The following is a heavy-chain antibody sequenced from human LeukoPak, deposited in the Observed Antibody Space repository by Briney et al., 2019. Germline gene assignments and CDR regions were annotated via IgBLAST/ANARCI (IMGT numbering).Heavy chain of an antibody. CDR3: AKVTYYYVSGSSRLRPGYYYYGMDV. V-gene: IGHV3-23*01. D-gene: IGHD3-10*01. CDR1: GFTFSSYA. J-gene: IGHJ6*02. CDR2: ISGSGGST. Sequence: PGGSLRLSCAASGFTFSSYAMSWVRQAPGKGLEWVSAISGSGGSTYYADSVKGRFTISRDNSKNTLYLQMNSLRAEDTAVYYCAKVTYYYVSGSSRLRPGYYYYGMDVWGQGTTVTVSS.